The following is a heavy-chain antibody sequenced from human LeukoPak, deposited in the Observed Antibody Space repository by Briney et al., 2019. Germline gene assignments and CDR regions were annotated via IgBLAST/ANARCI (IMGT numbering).Heavy chain of an antibody. V-gene: IGHV4-59*08. J-gene: IGHJ4*02. CDR1: DGSISTYF. D-gene: IGHD4-11*01. CDR3: ARHAPYSNYALDY. Sequence: PSETLSLTCTVSDGSISTYFWSWIRQPPGKGLEWIGYIYYSGITNYNPSLKSRVTISVDTSKNQFSLKLGSVTAADTAVYYCARHAPYSNYALDYWGQGTLVTVSS. CDR2: IYYSGIT.